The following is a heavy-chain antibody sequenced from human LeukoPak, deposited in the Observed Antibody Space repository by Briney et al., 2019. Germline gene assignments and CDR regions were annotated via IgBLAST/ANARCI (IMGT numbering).Heavy chain of an antibody. CDR3: ARGLARYYYDSSGYYWFLGDWFDP. CDR1: GGSFSGYY. D-gene: IGHD3-22*01. J-gene: IGHJ5*02. Sequence: SETLSLTRAVYGGSFSGYYWSWIRQPPGKGQEWSGEINHSGSTNYNPSLKSRVTISVDTSKNQFSPKLSSVTAADTAVYYWARGLARYYYDSSGYYWFLGDWFDPWGQGTLVTVSS. CDR2: INHSGST. V-gene: IGHV4-34*01.